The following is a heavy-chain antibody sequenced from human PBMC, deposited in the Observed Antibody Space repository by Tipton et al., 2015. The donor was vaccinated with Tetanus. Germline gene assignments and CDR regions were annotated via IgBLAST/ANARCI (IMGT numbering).Heavy chain of an antibody. V-gene: IGHV3-21*01. CDR3: AREEVLLWFGEVWFDP. CDR1: GFTFSSYS. J-gene: IGHJ5*02. Sequence: GSLRLSCAASGFTFSSYSMNWVRQAPGKGLEWVSSISSSSSYIYYADSVKGRFTISRDNAKNSLYLQMNSLRAEDTAVYYCAREEVLLWFGEVWFDPWGQGTLVTVAS. D-gene: IGHD3-10*01. CDR2: ISSSSSYI.